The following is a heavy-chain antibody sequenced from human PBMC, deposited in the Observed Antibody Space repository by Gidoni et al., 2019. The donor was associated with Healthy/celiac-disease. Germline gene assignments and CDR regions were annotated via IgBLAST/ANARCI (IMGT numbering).Heavy chain of an antibody. J-gene: IGHJ6*02. Sequence: QVQLVESGGGLFKPGGSLRLSCAASGFTFSDYYMSWFRQAPGKGLEWVSYISSSSSYTNYADSVKGQFTISRDNAKNSLYLQMNSLRAEDTAVYYCARGLGSSPYYYYGMDVWGQGTTVTVSS. CDR1: GFTFSDYY. CDR2: ISSSSSYT. CDR3: ARGLGSSPYYYYGMDV. V-gene: IGHV3-11*06. D-gene: IGHD6-6*01.